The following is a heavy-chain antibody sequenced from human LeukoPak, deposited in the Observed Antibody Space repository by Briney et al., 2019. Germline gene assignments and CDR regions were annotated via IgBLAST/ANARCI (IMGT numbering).Heavy chain of an antibody. CDR2: IYPGDSDT. CDR1: GYTFTNYW. J-gene: IGHJ3*02. Sequence: GESLKISCKGSGYTFTNYWIGLVRQMPGKGLEWMGIIYPGDSDTRYSPSFQGQVAISADKSISTAYLQWSSLKASDTAMYYCARASLLLGGSDAFDIWGQGTMVTVSS. V-gene: IGHV5-51*01. CDR3: ARASLLLGGSDAFDI. D-gene: IGHD2-15*01.